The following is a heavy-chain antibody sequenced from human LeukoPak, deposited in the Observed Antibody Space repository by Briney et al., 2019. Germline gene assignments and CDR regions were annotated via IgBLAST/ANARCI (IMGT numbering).Heavy chain of an antibody. J-gene: IGHJ4*02. CDR1: GFIVSSKY. CDR3: ARGSGYDTLDY. V-gene: IGHV3-53*01. D-gene: IGHD5-12*01. Sequence: GGSLRPSCAASGFIVSSKYMSWVRQAPGKGLEWVSVIYSDTPGSTYSADSVKGRFTISRDNSKNTLYLQMNSLRAEDTAMYYCARGSGYDTLDYWGQGTLVTVSS. CDR2: IYSDTPGST.